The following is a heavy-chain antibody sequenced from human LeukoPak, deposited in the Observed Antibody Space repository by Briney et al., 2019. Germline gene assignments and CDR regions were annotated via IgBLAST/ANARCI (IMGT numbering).Heavy chain of an antibody. CDR2: IYYSGST. V-gene: IGHV4-59*01. J-gene: IGHJ6*02. Sequence: SETLSLTCTVSGGSISSYYWSWIRQPPGKGLEWIGYIYYSGSTNYNPSLKSRVTISVDTSKNKFSLKLSSVTAADTALYYCARDRQAYYYGMDVWGQGTTVTVSS. CDR3: ARDRQAYYYGMDV. CDR1: GGSISSYY.